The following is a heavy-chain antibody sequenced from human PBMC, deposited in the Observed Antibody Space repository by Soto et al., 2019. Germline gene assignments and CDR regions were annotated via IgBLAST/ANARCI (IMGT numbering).Heavy chain of an antibody. CDR1: GFTFSSYG. CDR3: AKVYFSSSGWYDY. Sequence: QVQLVESGGGVVQPGRSLRLSCAASGFTFSSYGMHWVRQAPGKGLEWVAVISYDGSNKYYADSVKGRFTISRDNSKNTLYLQMNSLRAEDTAVCYCAKVYFSSSGWYDYWGQGTLVTVSS. J-gene: IGHJ4*02. V-gene: IGHV3-30*18. D-gene: IGHD6-19*01. CDR2: ISYDGSNK.